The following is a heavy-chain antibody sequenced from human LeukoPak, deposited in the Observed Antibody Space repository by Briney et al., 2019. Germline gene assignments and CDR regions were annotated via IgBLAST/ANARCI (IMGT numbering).Heavy chain of an antibody. CDR3: ASFRADTGSQGAFDI. D-gene: IGHD1-26*01. CDR2: IHYTGTT. Sequence: SETLSLTCIVSGGSINNHYWTWIRQTPGKGLEWIGDIHYTGTTKYNPSLKSRVTMSVDTSKNQFSLKLSSVTAADTAVYYCASFRADTGSQGAFDIWGQGTMVTVSS. CDR1: GGSINNHY. V-gene: IGHV4-59*11. J-gene: IGHJ3*02.